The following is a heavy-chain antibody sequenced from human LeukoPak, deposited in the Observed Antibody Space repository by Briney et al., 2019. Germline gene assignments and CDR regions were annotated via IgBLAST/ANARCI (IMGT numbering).Heavy chain of an antibody. CDR3: ARLRLSRGAYTALNGWVYYYYGMDV. D-gene: IGHD3-16*01. J-gene: IGHJ6*02. Sequence: PSETLSLTCTVSGGSISSSSYYWGWIRQPPGKGLEWIGSIYYSGSTYYNPSLKSRVTISVDTSKNQFSLKLSSVTAADTAVYYCARLRLSRGAYTALNGWVYYYYGMDVWGQGTTVTVSS. CDR2: IYYSGST. CDR1: GGSISSSSYY. V-gene: IGHV4-39*01.